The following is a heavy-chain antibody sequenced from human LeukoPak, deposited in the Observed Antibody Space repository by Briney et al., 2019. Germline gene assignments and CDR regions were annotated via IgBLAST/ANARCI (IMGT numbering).Heavy chain of an antibody. CDR3: ARHQLPEYYYDMDV. CDR1: GYTFISHG. Sequence: GASVKVSCKASGYTFISHGISWVRQAPGQELEWMGWISAYNGNTNYAQNLQGRVTMTTDTSTSTAYMELRSLRSDDTAVYYCARHQLPEYYYDMDVWGQGTTVTVSS. CDR2: ISAYNGNT. J-gene: IGHJ6*02. D-gene: IGHD2-2*01. V-gene: IGHV1-18*01.